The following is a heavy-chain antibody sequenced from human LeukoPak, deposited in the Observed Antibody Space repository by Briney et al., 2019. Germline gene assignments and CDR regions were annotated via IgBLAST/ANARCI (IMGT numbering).Heavy chain of an antibody. CDR3: ARSGGTHYFDY. J-gene: IGHJ4*02. Sequence: SETLSLTCAVYGGSFSGYYWSWIRQPPGKGLEWIGEINHSGSTNYNPSLKSRDTISVDTSKNQFSLKLSSVTAADTAVYYCARSGGTHYFDYWGQGTLVTVSS. V-gene: IGHV4-34*01. CDR1: GGSFSGYY. D-gene: IGHD1-1*01. CDR2: INHSGST.